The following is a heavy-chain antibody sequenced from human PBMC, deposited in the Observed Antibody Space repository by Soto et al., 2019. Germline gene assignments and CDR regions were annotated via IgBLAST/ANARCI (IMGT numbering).Heavy chain of an antibody. Sequence: SETLSLTCTVSGGSISSYYWSWIRQPPGKGLEWIGYIYYSGSTNYNPSLKSRVTISVDTSKNQFSLTLSSVTAADTAVYYCARTYYSGGFDYWGQGTLVTVSS. J-gene: IGHJ4*02. V-gene: IGHV4-59*01. CDR1: GGSISSYY. D-gene: IGHD6-19*01. CDR2: IYYSGST. CDR3: ARTYYSGGFDY.